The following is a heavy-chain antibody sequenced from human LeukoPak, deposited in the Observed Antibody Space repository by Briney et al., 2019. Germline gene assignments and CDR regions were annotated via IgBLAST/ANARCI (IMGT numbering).Heavy chain of an antibody. D-gene: IGHD3-10*02. CDR1: GFTFSKTN. CDR2: ITSSSSSI. V-gene: IGHV3-21*01. CDR3: AKEACSGTYCIYYFMDV. J-gene: IGHJ6*03. Sequence: TGGSLRLSCEGSGFTFSKTNMNWVRQAPGKGLEWVSSITSSSSSIYYADSVKGRFTISRDNAKNSLYLQLNSLRAEDTAVYYYAKEACSGTYCIYYFMDVWGKGTMVSVSS.